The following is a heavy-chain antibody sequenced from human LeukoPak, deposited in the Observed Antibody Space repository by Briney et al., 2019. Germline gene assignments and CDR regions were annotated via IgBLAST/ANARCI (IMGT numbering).Heavy chain of an antibody. D-gene: IGHD7-27*01. V-gene: IGHV3-7*01. Sequence: GGSLRLSCAASGFTFSSYWMTWFRQTPGKGLEWVGNIKPDGSEKYYVDSVKGRFTISRDNAKNSLFLQMSSLRVEDTAIYYCARDYVWGSSESDYWGQGTLVTVSS. CDR1: GFTFSSYW. J-gene: IGHJ4*02. CDR3: ARDYVWGSSESDY. CDR2: IKPDGSEK.